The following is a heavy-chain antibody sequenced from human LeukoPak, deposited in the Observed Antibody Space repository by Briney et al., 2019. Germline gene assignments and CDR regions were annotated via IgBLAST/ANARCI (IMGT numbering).Heavy chain of an antibody. V-gene: IGHV1-46*01. Sequence: GASVKVSCKASGYTFTGYYMHWVRQAPGQGLEWMGVIAPSSGTTSYAQKFQGRVTTTRDTSTSTLYMGLSSLTSEDTAVYYCARASGSSAVPFDYWGQGTLVTVSS. CDR1: GYTFTGYY. J-gene: IGHJ4*02. D-gene: IGHD3-10*01. CDR3: ARASGSSAVPFDY. CDR2: IAPSSGTT.